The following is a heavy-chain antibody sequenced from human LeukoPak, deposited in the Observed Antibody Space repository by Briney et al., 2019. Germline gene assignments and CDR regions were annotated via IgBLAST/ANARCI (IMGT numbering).Heavy chain of an antibody. CDR3: ARHSRGWPLFDY. J-gene: IGHJ4*02. Sequence: PSETLSLTCTVSGGSISRYYWSWIRQPPGKGLEWIGYIYYSGSTNCNPSLKSRVTISVDTSKNQFSLKLRSVTAADTAVYFCARHSRGWPLFDYWGQGTLVTVSS. CDR1: GGSISRYY. CDR2: IYYSGST. D-gene: IGHD6-19*01. V-gene: IGHV4-59*01.